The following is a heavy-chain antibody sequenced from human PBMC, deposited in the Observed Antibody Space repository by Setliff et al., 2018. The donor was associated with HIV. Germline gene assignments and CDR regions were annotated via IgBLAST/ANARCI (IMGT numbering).Heavy chain of an antibody. CDR1: GGSINSGSYY. D-gene: IGHD5-12*01. J-gene: IGHJ4*02. V-gene: IGHV4-39*07. CDR3: ARRGAYGYDYFDY. CDR2: IFHSAAT. Sequence: PSETLSLTCTVSGGSINSGSYYWGWIRQPPGKGLEWIGSIFHSAATNYNPSLKSRVTISIDTSKNQFSLKLTSVTAADTAVYYCARRGAYGYDYFDYWGPGILVTVSS.